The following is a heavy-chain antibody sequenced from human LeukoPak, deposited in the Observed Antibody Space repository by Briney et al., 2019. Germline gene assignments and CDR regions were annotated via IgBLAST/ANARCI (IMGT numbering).Heavy chain of an antibody. CDR2: IKKDGSEK. V-gene: IGHV3-7*04. J-gene: IGHJ4*02. Sequence: GGSLRLSCAASGFTFSGFWVSWVRQAPGKGLQWVANIKKDGSEKYYVDSVKGRFTISRDNAKNSVYLQMNSLRAEDTAVYYCAGGSGWLIDYWGQGTLVTVSS. CDR1: GFTFSGFW. CDR3: AGGSGWLIDY. D-gene: IGHD6-19*01.